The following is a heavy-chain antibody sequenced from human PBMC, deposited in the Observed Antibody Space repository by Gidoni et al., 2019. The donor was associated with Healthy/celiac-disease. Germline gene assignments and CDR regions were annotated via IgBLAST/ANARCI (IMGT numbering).Heavy chain of an antibody. Sequence: QVQLLQSGAEVKKPGAAVKVSCKASGYTFSSYVIHWVRQAPGQRLEWMGWINAGNGNTEYSQKFQGRVTITRDTSASTAYMEVSSLRSEDTAVYYCTREDYWGQGTLVTVSS. CDR1: GYTFSSYV. V-gene: IGHV1-3*01. CDR3: TREDY. J-gene: IGHJ4*02. CDR2: INAGNGNT.